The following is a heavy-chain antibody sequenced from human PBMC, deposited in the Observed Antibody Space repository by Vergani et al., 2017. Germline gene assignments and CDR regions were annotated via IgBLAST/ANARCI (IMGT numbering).Heavy chain of an antibody. Sequence: QVQLVESGGGVVQPGRSLRLSCAASGFTFSSYGMHWVRQAPGKGLEWVAVISYDGSNKYYADSVKGRFTISRDNSKNTLYLQMNSLRAEDTAVYYCAKDAPRTVDTAMVTWAFDIWGQGTMVTVSS. V-gene: IGHV3-30*18. CDR2: ISYDGSNK. CDR3: AKDAPRTVDTAMVTWAFDI. J-gene: IGHJ3*02. CDR1: GFTFSSYG. D-gene: IGHD5-18*01.